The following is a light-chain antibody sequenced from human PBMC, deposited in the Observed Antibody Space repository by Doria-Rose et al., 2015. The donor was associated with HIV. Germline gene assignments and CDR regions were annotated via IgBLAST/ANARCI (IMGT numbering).Light chain of an antibody. CDR2: WAS. CDR3: RQYYDTPS. Sequence: DIQMTQSPESLGMSLGERATLNCKSNQSLLYTSKNYLAWYQQKPGQPPKLLIYWASTRQSGVPARFSGSGSGTAFTLTISSLEAEDVAVYYCRQYYDTPSFGPGTTVDIK. CDR1: QSLLYTSKNY. V-gene: IGKV4-1*01. J-gene: IGKJ3*01.